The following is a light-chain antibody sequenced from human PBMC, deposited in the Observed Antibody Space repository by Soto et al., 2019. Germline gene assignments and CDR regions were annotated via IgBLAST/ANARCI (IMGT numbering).Light chain of an antibody. CDR3: QQYTRSLWT. CDR1: QSVTSSY. J-gene: IGKJ1*01. Sequence: EIVLTQSPGTLSLSRGERATLSCRASQSVTSSYLAWYQHKPGQAPRLLIHGASNRATGISDRFSGSGSGTEFTLTISRLEPEVFAVYYCQQYTRSLWTFGQGTKVEIK. CDR2: GAS. V-gene: IGKV3-20*01.